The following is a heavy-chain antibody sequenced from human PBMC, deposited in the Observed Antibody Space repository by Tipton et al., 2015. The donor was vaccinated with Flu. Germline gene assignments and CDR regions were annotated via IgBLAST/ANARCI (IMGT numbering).Heavy chain of an antibody. CDR1: GFTVSSDY. CDR3: ARDCSSTSCLDS. Sequence: SLRLSCAASGFTVSSDYMSWVRQAPGKGLEWVSIIYSGGSTSYADSVKGRFTISRDNSKNMLYLQMNSLRAGDTAVYYCARDCSSTSCLDSWGQGTRVIVSS. D-gene: IGHD2-2*01. V-gene: IGHV3-53*01. J-gene: IGHJ5*01. CDR2: IYSGGST.